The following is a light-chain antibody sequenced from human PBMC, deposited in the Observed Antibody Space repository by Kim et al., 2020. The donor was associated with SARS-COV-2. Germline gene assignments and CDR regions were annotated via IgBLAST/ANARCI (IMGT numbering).Light chain of an antibody. CDR3: QSYDNSLSGLYV. CDR2: GNS. J-gene: IGLJ1*01. CDR1: SSNIGASYD. V-gene: IGLV1-40*01. Sequence: QSALTQPPSVSGAPGQGVTISCTGSSSNIGASYDVYWYQQLPGTAPKLLIYGNSNRPSGVPDRFSGSKSGTSASLAITGLQAEDEADYYCQSYDNSLSGLYVFGTGTKVTVL.